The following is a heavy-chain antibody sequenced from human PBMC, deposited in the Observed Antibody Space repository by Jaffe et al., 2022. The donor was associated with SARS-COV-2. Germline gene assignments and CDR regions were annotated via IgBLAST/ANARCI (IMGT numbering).Heavy chain of an antibody. CDR1: GFTFSSYG. CDR2: IWYDGSNK. V-gene: IGHV3-33*01. Sequence: QVQLVESGGGVVQPGRSLRLSCAASGFTFSSYGMHWVRQAPGKGLEWVAVIWYDGSNKYYADSVKGRFTISRDNSKNTLYLQMNSLRAEDTAVYYCARERLYSSGYRPWFDPWGQGTLVTVSS. CDR3: ARERLYSSGYRPWFDP. J-gene: IGHJ5*02. D-gene: IGHD6-19*01.